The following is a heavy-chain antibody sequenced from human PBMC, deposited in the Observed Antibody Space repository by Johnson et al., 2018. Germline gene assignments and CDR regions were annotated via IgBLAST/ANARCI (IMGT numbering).Heavy chain of an antibody. CDR2: ISYDGSDE. D-gene: IGHD5-12*01. Sequence: QVQLVQSGGGVVQXGRSLRLSCAASGFTFSSYGMHWVRQTPGKGLEWVAAISYDGSDEYYADAVKGRFTISRDNSKNTRYLQINSLRAEDTAVYYCAKDVYRRLLSNYYYMDVWGKGTTVTVSS. V-gene: IGHV3-30*18. CDR3: AKDVYRRLLSNYYYMDV. CDR1: GFTFSSYG. J-gene: IGHJ6*03.